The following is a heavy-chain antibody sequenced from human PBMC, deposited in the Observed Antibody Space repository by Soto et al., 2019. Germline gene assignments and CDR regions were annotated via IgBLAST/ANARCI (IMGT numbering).Heavy chain of an antibody. CDR1: GFTFSSYA. CDR2: ISYDGSNK. Sequence: QVQLVESGGGVVQPGRSLRLSCAASGFTFSSYAMHWVRQAPGKGLEWVAVISYDGSNKYYADSGKGRFTISRDNSKNTLYRQMSSLRAEATAVYYCARDYYRLNSGYGFSMAVWGHGTTVTVSS. CDR3: ARDYYRLNSGYGFSMAV. J-gene: IGHJ6*02. V-gene: IGHV3-30-3*01. D-gene: IGHD5-12*01.